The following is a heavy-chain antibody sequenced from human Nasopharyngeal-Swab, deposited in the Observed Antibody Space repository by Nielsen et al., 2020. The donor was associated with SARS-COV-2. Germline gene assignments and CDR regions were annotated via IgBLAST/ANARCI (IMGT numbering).Heavy chain of an antibody. CDR3: ARVGTTGTTAFDY. Sequence: WVRQAPGQGLEWMGWISAYNGNTNYAQKLQGRVTMTTDTPTSTAYMELRSLRSDDTAVYYCARVGTTGTTAFDYWGQGTLVTVSS. J-gene: IGHJ4*02. CDR2: ISAYNGNT. D-gene: IGHD1-1*01. V-gene: IGHV1-18*01.